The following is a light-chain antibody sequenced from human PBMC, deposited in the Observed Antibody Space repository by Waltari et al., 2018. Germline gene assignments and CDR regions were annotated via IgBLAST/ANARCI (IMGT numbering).Light chain of an antibody. V-gene: IGKV1-5*03. CDR2: KAY. J-gene: IGKJ1*01. CDR3: QDYNSYT. Sequence: DIQMTQSPSTLSASVGDRVTITCRASQSISWWLAWFQQKPGNAPKLLIYKAYSLQSGVPSRFSGSGFGTEFTLTISSLQADDFATYYCQDYNSYTFGQGTKVEVK. CDR1: QSISWW.